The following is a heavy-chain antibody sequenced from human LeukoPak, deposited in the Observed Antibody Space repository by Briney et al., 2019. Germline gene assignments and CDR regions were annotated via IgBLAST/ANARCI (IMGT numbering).Heavy chain of an antibody. D-gene: IGHD6-13*01. CDR2: IYYSGNT. V-gene: IGHV4-39*01. CDR1: GVSISSSNSY. J-gene: IGHJ5*02. Sequence: TSETLSLTCTVSGVSISSSNSYWGWIRQPPGKGLEWIGSIYYSGNTYYNASLKSQVSISIDTSKNQFSLRLTSVTAADTAVYCCARLTYSNNWYFRRGLDNWFDPWGQGTLVTVSS. CDR3: ARLTYSNNWYFRRGLDNWFDP.